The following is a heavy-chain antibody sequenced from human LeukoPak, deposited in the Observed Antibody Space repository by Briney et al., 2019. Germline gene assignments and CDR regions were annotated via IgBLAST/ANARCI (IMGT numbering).Heavy chain of an antibody. CDR2: INAGNGNT. CDR1: GYTLTSYA. J-gene: IGHJ2*01. CDR3: ARPIGYSSGGFDL. Sequence: ASVKVSCKASGYTLTSYAMHWVRQAPGQRLEWMGWINAGNGNTKYSQNFQGRVTFTRDTSASTAYMELSSLRSEDTAVYYCARPIGYSSGGFDLWGRGTLVTVSS. D-gene: IGHD6-19*01. V-gene: IGHV1-3*01.